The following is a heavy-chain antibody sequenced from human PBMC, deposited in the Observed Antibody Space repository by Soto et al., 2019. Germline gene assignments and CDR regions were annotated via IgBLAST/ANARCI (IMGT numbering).Heavy chain of an antibody. CDR2: MNPNSGNT. CDR3: AIGGGYYDFWSGYYSFDY. D-gene: IGHD3-3*01. V-gene: IGHV1-8*01. CDR1: GYTFTSYD. J-gene: IGHJ4*02. Sequence: ASVKVSCKASGYTFTSYDINWVRQATGQGLEWMGWMNPNSGNTGYAQKFQGRVTMTRNTSISTAYMELSSLRSEDTAVYYCAIGGGYYDFWSGYYSFDYWGQGTLVTVSS.